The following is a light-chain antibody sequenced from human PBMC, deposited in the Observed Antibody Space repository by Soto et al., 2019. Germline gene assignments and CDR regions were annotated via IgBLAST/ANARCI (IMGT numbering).Light chain of an antibody. CDR2: RAS. Sequence: DIYMTQSPSSVSASVGDRVIITCRTSQDINNRLGWYQQKPGKARKSLIYRASNLQSGVPSRFIGSGGMTEFTLTIYNLQPEDFATYFCQQYEEYPLTFGGGTRVDIK. CDR3: QQYEEYPLT. V-gene: IGKV1-16*01. J-gene: IGKJ4*01. CDR1: QDINNR.